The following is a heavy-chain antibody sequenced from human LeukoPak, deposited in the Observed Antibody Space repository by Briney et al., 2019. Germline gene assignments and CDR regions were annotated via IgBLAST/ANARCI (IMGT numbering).Heavy chain of an antibody. V-gene: IGHV3-7*01. CDR1: GFIFSNYW. Sequence: GGSLRLSCAVSGFIFSNYWMSWVRQAPGKGLEWVATIKIDGSEIYYVDSVRGRFTISRDNVRNSLYLQMHSLRGEDTAVYYCAREGTLRAHWDPFDYWGQGTLVTVS. CDR3: AREGTLRAHWDPFDY. CDR2: IKIDGSEI. D-gene: IGHD7-27*01. J-gene: IGHJ4*02.